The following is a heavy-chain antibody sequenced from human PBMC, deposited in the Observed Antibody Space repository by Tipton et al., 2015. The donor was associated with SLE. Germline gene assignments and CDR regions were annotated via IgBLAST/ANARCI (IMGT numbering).Heavy chain of an antibody. Sequence: SLRLSCAASGFTFSSYGMHWVRQAPGKGLEWVAFIRYDGSNKYYADSVKGRFTISRDNSKNTLYLQMNSLRAEDTAVYYCAKNRVVATNYFDYWGQGTLVTVSS. J-gene: IGHJ4*02. CDR2: IRYDGSNK. D-gene: IGHD5-12*01. CDR1: GFTFSSYG. CDR3: AKNRVVATNYFDY. V-gene: IGHV3-30*02.